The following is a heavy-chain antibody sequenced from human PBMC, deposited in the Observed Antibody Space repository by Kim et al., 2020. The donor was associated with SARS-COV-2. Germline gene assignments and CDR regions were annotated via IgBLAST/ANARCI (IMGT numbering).Heavy chain of an antibody. V-gene: IGHV1-18*04. CDR1: GYTFTSYG. CDR2: ISAYNGNT. CDR3: AGDRWKRRGWTGFFYYGMD. Sequence: ASVKVSCKASGYTFTSYGISGVRQAPGQGLEWMGWISAYNGNTNYAQKLQGRVTMTTDTSTSTAYMEMRSPGSAEHAGQYCAGDRWKRRGWTGFFYYGMD. J-gene: IGHJ6*01. D-gene: IGHD1-1*01.